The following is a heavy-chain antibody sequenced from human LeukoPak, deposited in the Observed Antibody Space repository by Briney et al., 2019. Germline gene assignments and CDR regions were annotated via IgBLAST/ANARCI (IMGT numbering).Heavy chain of an antibody. CDR3: ARGASPAY. CDR2: INHSGST. V-gene: IGHV4-34*01. CDR1: GGPFSGYY. J-gene: IGHJ4*02. Sequence: PSETLSLTCAVYGGPFSGYYWSWIRQPPGKGLEWIGEINHSGSTNYNPSLKSRVTISVDTSKNQFSLKLSSVTAADTAVYYCARGASPAYWGQGTLVTVSS.